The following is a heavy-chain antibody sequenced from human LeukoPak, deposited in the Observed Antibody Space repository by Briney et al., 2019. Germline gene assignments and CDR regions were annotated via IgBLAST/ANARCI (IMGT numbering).Heavy chain of an antibody. CDR2: IYSGGST. D-gene: IGHD3-9*01. V-gene: IGHV3-53*01. Sequence: GGSLRLSCAASGFTVSSNYMSWVRQAPGKGLEWVSVIYSGGSTYYADSVKGRFTISRDNSKNTLYLQMNSLRAEDTAVYYCARAYYDILTGYHHFDYWGQGTLVTVSS. CDR1: GFTVSSNY. CDR3: ARAYYDILTGYHHFDY. J-gene: IGHJ4*02.